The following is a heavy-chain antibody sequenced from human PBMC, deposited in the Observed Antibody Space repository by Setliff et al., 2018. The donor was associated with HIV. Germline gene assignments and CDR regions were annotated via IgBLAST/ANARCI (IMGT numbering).Heavy chain of an antibody. CDR3: ARGLIPFYFDY. Sequence: PSQTLSLTCVIFGDSVSGNSVSWNWIRQSPSRGLEWLGRTYYRSKWLDDYALSVKSRINVNPDTSKNQFSPQLNTVTPEDTAIYYCARGLIPFYFDYWGQGTLVTVSS. J-gene: IGHJ4*02. CDR2: TYYRSKWLD. V-gene: IGHV6-1*01. CDR1: GDSVSGNSVS.